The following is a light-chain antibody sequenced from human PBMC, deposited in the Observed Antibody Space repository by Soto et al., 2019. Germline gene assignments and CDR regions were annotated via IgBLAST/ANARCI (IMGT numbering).Light chain of an antibody. V-gene: IGKV3-20*01. CDR3: KHYGSSPPIP. CDR1: QSISSSY. J-gene: IGKJ5*01. CDR2: GAS. Sequence: EIVVTQSPGTLSLPPGERATLSCRASQSISSSYLAWYQQKPGQAPRFLIYGASSRATGIPDRFSGSGSGTDFTLTISRLEPEDFAVYYCKHYGSSPPIPLGYGPRPEIK.